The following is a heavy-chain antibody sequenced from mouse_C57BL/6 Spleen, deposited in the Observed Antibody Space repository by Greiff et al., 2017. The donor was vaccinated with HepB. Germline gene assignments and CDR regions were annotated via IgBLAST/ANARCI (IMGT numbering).Heavy chain of an antibody. CDR1: GFSLTSYG. CDR3: AKPNYYDYDGGYAMDY. V-gene: IGHV2-5*01. Sequence: VQLQQSGPGLVQPSQSLSITCTVSGFSLTSYGVHWVRQSPGKGLEWLGVIWRGGSTDYNAAFMSRLSITKDNSKSQVFFKMNSLQADDTAIYYCAKPNYYDYDGGYAMDYWGQGTSVTVSS. D-gene: IGHD2-4*01. CDR2: IWRGGST. J-gene: IGHJ4*01.